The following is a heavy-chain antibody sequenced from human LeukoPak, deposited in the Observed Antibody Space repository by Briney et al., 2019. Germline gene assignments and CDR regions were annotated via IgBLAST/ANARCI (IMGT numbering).Heavy chain of an antibody. CDR1: GFSFTAYA. D-gene: IGHD6-19*01. CDR3: ARGRGWVDH. CDR2: IHEDGSVT. J-gene: IGHJ4*02. Sequence: GGSLRLSCAASGFSFTAYAMSWFRQTPGKGLEWVANIHEDGSVTNYVDSVKGRFTISRDNARNSVHLQLNSLRAEDTALYYCARGRGWVDHWGQGTLVTVSS. V-gene: IGHV3-7*01.